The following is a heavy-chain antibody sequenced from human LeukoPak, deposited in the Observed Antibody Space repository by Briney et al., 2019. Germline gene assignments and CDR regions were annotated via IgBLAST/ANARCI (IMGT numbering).Heavy chain of an antibody. V-gene: IGHV3-53*01. D-gene: IGHD1-26*01. CDR2: IYSGGKT. Sequence: GGSLSLFCGASGFTFRSYEMNCVRQAPGRGLEWVSDIYSGGKTYYADSLKGRFTISRGNSKNKLDFHMNRLRAGDTAVYYCGRLYSWNYLDYWGEGTLVTVSS. CDR1: GFTFRSYE. J-gene: IGHJ4*02. CDR3: GRLYSWNYLDY.